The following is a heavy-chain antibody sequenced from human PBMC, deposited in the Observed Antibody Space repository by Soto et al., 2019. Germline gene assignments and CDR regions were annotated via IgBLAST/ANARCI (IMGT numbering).Heavy chain of an antibody. CDR2: IIPIFGTA. J-gene: IGHJ6*02. CDR1: GGTFSSYA. CDR3: ARKGAVITIFGYGMDV. Sequence: QVQLVQSGAEVKKPGSSVKVSCKASGGTFSSYAISWVRHAPGQGLELMGGIIPIFGTANYAQKFQGRVTITADESTSTAYRELSSLRSEDTAVYYCARKGAVITIFGYGMDVCGQGTTVTVSS. V-gene: IGHV1-69*12. D-gene: IGHD3-3*01.